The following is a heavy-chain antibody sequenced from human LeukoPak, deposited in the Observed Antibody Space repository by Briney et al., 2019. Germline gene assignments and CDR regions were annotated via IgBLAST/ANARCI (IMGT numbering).Heavy chain of an antibody. D-gene: IGHD2-15*01. J-gene: IGHJ5*01. V-gene: IGHV3-72*01. CDR2: IRRESNSYTT. CDR1: GSTFSDHY. CDR3: TRGYCNSGSCYFDS. Sequence: PGGSLRLSCAASGSTFSDHYMDWVRQAPGEGLEWVGRIRRESNSYTTEYAASAKGRFIISRDDSKNSLYLQMNSLEAEDTAVYYCTRGYCNSGSCYFDSWGQGTLVTVSS.